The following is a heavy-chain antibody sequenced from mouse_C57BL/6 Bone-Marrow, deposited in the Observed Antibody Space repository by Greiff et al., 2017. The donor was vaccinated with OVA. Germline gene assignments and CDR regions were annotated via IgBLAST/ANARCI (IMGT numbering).Heavy chain of an antibody. Sequence: EVMLVESGGDLVKPGGSLKLSCAASGFTFSSYGMSWVRQTPDKRLEWVATISSGGSYTYYPDSVKGRITISRENAKNTLYLQMSSLKSEDAAMYYCARHDCYGSSYWYFDVWGTGTTVTVSS. CDR2: ISSGGSYT. D-gene: IGHD1-1*01. J-gene: IGHJ1*03. CDR1: GFTFSSYG. CDR3: ARHDCYGSSYWYFDV. V-gene: IGHV5-6*01.